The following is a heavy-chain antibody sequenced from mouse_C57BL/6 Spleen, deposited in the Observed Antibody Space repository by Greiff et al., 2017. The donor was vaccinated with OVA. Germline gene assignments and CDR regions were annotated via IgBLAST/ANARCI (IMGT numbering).Heavy chain of an antibody. CDR1: GFTFSIYA. CDR3: ARGYYGSRSYFDY. CDR2: ISDGGSYT. V-gene: IGHV5-4*03. D-gene: IGHD1-1*01. Sequence: EVKLVESGGGLVKPGGSLKLSCAASGFTFSIYAMSWVRQTPEKRLEWVATISDGGSYTYYPDNVKGRFTISRDNAKNNLYLQMSHLKSEDTAMYYCARGYYGSRSYFDYWGQGTTLTVSS. J-gene: IGHJ2*01.